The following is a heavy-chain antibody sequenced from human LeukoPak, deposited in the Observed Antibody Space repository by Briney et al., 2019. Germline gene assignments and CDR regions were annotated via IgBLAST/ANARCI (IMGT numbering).Heavy chain of an antibody. CDR1: GFPFSTYW. V-gene: IGHV3-7*01. CDR3: ARDDDVWSGWGH. J-gene: IGHJ4*02. CDR2: IDQDGSGE. D-gene: IGHD3-3*01. Sequence: GGSLRLSCTASGFPFSTYWLSWVRQAPGKGLEWVANIDQDGSGEYYAGSVKGRFTIARDNAKNSLYLQMNSLRAEDTAVYYCARDDDVWSGWGHWGRGTLVTVSS.